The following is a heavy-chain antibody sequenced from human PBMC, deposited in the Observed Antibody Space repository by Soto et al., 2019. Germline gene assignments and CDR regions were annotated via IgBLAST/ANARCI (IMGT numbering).Heavy chain of an antibody. Sequence: GGSLSLSCAASGFTFSSYAMSWVRQAPGKGLEWVSAISGSGGSTYYADSVKGRFTISRDNSKNTLYLQMNSLRAEDTAVYYCAKDPQYSGYVKFFDYWGQGTLVTVSS. V-gene: IGHV3-23*01. CDR1: GFTFSSYA. CDR2: ISGSGGST. D-gene: IGHD5-12*01. CDR3: AKDPQYSGYVKFFDY. J-gene: IGHJ4*02.